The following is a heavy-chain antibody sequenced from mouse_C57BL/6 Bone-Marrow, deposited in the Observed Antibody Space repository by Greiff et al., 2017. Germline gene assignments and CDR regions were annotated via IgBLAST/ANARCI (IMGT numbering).Heavy chain of an antibody. V-gene: IGHV1-69*01. D-gene: IGHD1-1*01. Sequence: VQLQQPGAELVMPGASVKLSCKASGYTFTSYWMHWVKQRPGQGLEWIGEIDPSDSYTNYNQKFKGKSTLTVDKSSSTAYMQLSSLTSEDSAVYYCARAFITTVVAHYYAMDYWGQGTSVTVSS. CDR1: GYTFTSYW. CDR2: IDPSDSYT. CDR3: ARAFITTVVAHYYAMDY. J-gene: IGHJ4*01.